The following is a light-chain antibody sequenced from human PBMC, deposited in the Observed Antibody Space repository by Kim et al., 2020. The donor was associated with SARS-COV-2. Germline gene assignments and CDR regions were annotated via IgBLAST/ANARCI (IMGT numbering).Light chain of an antibody. Sequence: LGQTVKITCQGDSLKTTYATWYQQKPGQAPVLVLYGKDNRPSGIPDRFSGSSSSNTGSLTITGAQAEDEADYYCSSRDTTNSHVVFGGGTQLTVL. V-gene: IGLV3-19*01. CDR2: GKD. CDR1: SLKTTY. J-gene: IGLJ2*01. CDR3: SSRDTTNSHVV.